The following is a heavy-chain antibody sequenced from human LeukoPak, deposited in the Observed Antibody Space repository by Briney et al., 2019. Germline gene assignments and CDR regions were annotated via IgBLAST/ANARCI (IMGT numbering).Heavy chain of an antibody. V-gene: IGHV3-11*04. Sequence: PGGSLRLSCAASGFTFSDYHMSWIRQASGKGLEWVSYVSSSGGTISYADSVKGRFTISRDNSKNTLYLQMNSLRAEDTAVYYCAKSSGWDYYYYYMDVWGKGTTVTVSS. CDR3: AKSSGWDYYYYYMDV. D-gene: IGHD6-19*01. CDR2: VSSSGGTI. J-gene: IGHJ6*03. CDR1: GFTFSDYH.